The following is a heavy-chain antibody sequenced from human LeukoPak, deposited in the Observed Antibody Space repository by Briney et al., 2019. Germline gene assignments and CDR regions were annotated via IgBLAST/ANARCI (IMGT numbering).Heavy chain of an antibody. V-gene: IGHV3-43D*03. CDR2: ISWDGGST. J-gene: IGHJ6*03. CDR1: GFTFDDYA. D-gene: IGHD6-19*01. CDR3: AKGAVAGRAYYMDV. Sequence: GGSLRLSCAASGFTFDDYAMHWVRQAPGKGLEWVSLISWDGGSTYYADSVKGRFTISRDNSKNSLYLQMNSLRAEDTALYYCAKGAVAGRAYYMDVWGKGTTVTVSS.